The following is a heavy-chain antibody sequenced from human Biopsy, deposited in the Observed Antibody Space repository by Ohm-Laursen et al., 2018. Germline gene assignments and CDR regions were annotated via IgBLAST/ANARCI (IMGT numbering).Heavy chain of an antibody. D-gene: IGHD4-23*01. V-gene: IGHV3-11*01. Sequence: LSLTCAASGFSFSDYHMRWIRQAPGRGLEWVSYISGGGTIYYGDSMKGRVTISRDNAKNSLYLQMHSLRAEDTAVYYCARDTRWSPYSMDVWGQGTPVTVSS. CDR2: ISGGGTI. J-gene: IGHJ6*02. CDR1: GFSFSDYH. CDR3: ARDTRWSPYSMDV.